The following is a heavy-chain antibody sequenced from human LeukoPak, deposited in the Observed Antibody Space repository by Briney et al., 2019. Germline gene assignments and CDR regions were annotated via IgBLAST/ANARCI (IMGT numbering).Heavy chain of an antibody. D-gene: IGHD6-19*01. Sequence: SETLSLTCTVSGGSISDYYWSWIRQPPGKGLEWIGYIDYSGSTNYNPSLQSRVSISLDTPKNQLSPKLSSVTAADTAVYYCAGRSRSAWYYDSWGQGTLVTVSS. CDR2: IDYSGST. CDR1: GGSISDYY. V-gene: IGHV4-59*01. J-gene: IGHJ4*02. CDR3: AGRSRSAWYYDS.